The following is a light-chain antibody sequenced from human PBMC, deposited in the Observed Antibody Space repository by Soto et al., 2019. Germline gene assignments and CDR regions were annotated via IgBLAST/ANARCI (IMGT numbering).Light chain of an antibody. J-gene: IGKJ2*01. V-gene: IGKV1-5*03. CDR1: QTFDSY. CDR2: KAS. CDR3: QQYYSYPYT. Sequence: DIQMTQSPSTLSASVGDRVTITCRASQTFDSYLAWFQQKPGRAPKLLMFKASKLENGVPPRFSGSGSGTEFTLTIHSLQPDDFATYYCQQYYSYPYTVGQGTKLEMK.